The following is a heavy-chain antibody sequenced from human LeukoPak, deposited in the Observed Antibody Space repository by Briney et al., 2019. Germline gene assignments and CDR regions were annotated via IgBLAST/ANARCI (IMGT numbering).Heavy chain of an antibody. V-gene: IGHV3-9*01. D-gene: IGHD3-22*01. CDR3: AKSTSYDGSGSFDY. CDR1: GFTFDDYA. J-gene: IGHJ4*02. Sequence: GGSLRLSCAASGFTFDDYAMHWVRQAPGKGLEWVSSISWNSGSIGYADSVKGRFTTSRDNAKNSLYLQMNSLRVEDTALYYCAKSTSYDGSGSFDYWGQGTLVTVSS. CDR2: ISWNSGSI.